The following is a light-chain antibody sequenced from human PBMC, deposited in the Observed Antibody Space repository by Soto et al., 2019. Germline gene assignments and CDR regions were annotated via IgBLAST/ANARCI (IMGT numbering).Light chain of an antibody. Sequence: QSALTQPASVSGSPGQSITISCTGTSSDVGGYNYVSWYQQHPGKAPKVMIYEVSHRPSGVSNRFSGSKSGNTASLTFSGLQAEDEADYYCGSYTSSSTLVFGTGTKLTVL. V-gene: IGLV2-14*01. CDR3: GSYTSSSTLV. J-gene: IGLJ1*01. CDR1: SSDVGGYNY. CDR2: EVS.